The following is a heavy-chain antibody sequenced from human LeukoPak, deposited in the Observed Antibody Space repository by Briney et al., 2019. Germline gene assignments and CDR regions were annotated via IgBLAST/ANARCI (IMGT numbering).Heavy chain of an antibody. CDR1: GFTFSSYS. D-gene: IGHD6-13*01. Sequence: GGSLRLSCAASGFTFSSYSMTWVRQAPGKGLEWVSSISSSSSYIYYADSVKGRFTISRDNAKNSLYLQMNSLRAEDTAVYYCARDVIAAAGQYNWFDPWGQGTLVTVSS. J-gene: IGHJ5*02. CDR2: ISSSSSYI. CDR3: ARDVIAAAGQYNWFDP. V-gene: IGHV3-21*01.